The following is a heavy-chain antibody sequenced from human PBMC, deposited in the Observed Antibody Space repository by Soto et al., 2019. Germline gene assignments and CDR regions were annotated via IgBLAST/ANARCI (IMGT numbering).Heavy chain of an antibody. Sequence: SETLSLTCTVSCGSVSSYYWNWIWQPPGKGLEWIGYIYYSGSTNYNPSLKSRVTISVDASKNQFSLKLFSVTAADTAVYYCARKISGGYCSGGSCPNWFDPWGQGTLVTVSS. CDR2: IYYSGST. J-gene: IGHJ5*02. D-gene: IGHD2-15*01. CDR3: ARKISGGYCSGGSCPNWFDP. V-gene: IGHV4-59*08. CDR1: CGSVSSYY.